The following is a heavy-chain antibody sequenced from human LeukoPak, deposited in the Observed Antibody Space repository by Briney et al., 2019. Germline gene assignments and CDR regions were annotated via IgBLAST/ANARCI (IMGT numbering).Heavy chain of an antibody. D-gene: IGHD3-10*01. J-gene: IGHJ4*02. CDR1: GFTFSSYS. V-gene: IGHV3-48*01. Sequence: GGSLRLSCAASGFTFSSYSMNWVRQAPGKGLEWVSYISSSSSTKYYADSVKGRFTISRDNAKNSLFLLTNSLRAEDTAVYYCARDRSPMVRHDYWGQGTLVTVSS. CDR2: ISSSSSTK. CDR3: ARDRSPMVRHDY.